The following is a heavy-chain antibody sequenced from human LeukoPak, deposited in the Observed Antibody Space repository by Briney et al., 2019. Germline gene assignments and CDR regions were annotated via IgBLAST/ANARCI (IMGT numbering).Heavy chain of an antibody. D-gene: IGHD3-10*01. J-gene: IGHJ4*02. CDR1: GFSISDYY. V-gene: IGHV3-11*01. CDR2: ISGGSEYI. CDR3: ATGSQIREADY. Sequence: GGSLRLSCAASGFSISDYYMGWIRQSPGKGLEWLSYISGGSEYISYADSVRGRFTISRDNAKQSLSLQMNGLRAEDTAAYYCATGSQIREADYWGQGTLVTVSS.